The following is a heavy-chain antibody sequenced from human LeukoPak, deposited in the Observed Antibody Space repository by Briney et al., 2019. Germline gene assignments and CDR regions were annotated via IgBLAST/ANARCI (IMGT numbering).Heavy chain of an antibody. J-gene: IGHJ4*02. CDR2: ISSSGGSP. V-gene: IGHV3-23*01. CDR1: GFTFSNYA. CDR3: AKRGQQWLAEFDY. Sequence: GGSLRLSCAASGFTFSNYAMSWVRQAPGKGLEWDSAISSSGGSPYYADSVKGRFTISRDNSQNTLYLQMNSLRAEDTAVYYCAKRGQQWLAEFDYWGQGTLVTVSS. D-gene: IGHD6-19*01.